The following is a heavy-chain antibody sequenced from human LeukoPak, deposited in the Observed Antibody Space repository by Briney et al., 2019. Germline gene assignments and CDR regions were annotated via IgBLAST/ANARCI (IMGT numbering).Heavy chain of an antibody. Sequence: GGSLRLSCAASGFTFDDYAMHWVRQAPGKGLEWVSGISWNSGSIGYADSVKGRFTISRDNAKNSLYLQMNSLRAEDTALYYCANSKVYCSGGSRYSHFDYWGQGTLVTVSS. CDR3: ANSKVYCSGGSRYSHFDY. CDR1: GFTFDDYA. CDR2: ISWNSGSI. D-gene: IGHD2-15*01. J-gene: IGHJ4*02. V-gene: IGHV3-9*01.